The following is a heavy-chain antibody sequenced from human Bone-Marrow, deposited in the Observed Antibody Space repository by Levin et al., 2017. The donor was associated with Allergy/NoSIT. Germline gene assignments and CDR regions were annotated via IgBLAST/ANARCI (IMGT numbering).Heavy chain of an antibody. CDR1: GFTFSNAW. CDR2: IKSKTDGGTT. CDR3: TTGSRSSSSWYGYYYYGMDV. J-gene: IGHJ6*02. V-gene: IGHV3-15*01. D-gene: IGHD6-13*01. Sequence: GGSLRLSCAASGFTFSNAWMSWVRQAPGKGLEWVGRIKSKTDGGTTDYAAPVKGRFTISRDDSKNTLYLQMNSLKTEDTAVYYCTTGSRSSSSWYGYYYYGMDVWGQGTTVTVSS.